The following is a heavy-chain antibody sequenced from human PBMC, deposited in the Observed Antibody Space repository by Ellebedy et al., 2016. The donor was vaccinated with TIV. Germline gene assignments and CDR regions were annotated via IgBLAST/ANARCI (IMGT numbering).Heavy chain of an antibody. V-gene: IGHV3-23*01. Sequence: PGGSLRLSCTASGFLFSRYAMTWARQAPGKGLEWVSAINDGDGHTFYADSVKGRFIISRDNSKSTLYLQMSSLRAEDTALYYCTRRKSRAEDLWGRGTLVTVSS. CDR3: TRRKSRAEDL. CDR2: INDGDGHT. CDR1: GFLFSRYA. J-gene: IGHJ2*01.